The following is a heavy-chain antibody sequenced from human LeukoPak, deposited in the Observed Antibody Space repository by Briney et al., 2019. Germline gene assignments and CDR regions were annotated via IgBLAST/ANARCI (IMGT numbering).Heavy chain of an antibody. Sequence: SETLSLTCAVYGGSFSGYYWSWIRQPPGKGLEWIEEINHSGSTNYNPSLKSRVTISVDTSKNQFSLKLSSVTAADTAVYYCARRSRYCSGGSCFKPTLAHFDPWGQGTLVTVSS. J-gene: IGHJ5*02. CDR3: ARRSRYCSGGSCFKPTLAHFDP. V-gene: IGHV4-34*01. CDR1: GGSFSGYY. D-gene: IGHD2-15*01. CDR2: INHSGST.